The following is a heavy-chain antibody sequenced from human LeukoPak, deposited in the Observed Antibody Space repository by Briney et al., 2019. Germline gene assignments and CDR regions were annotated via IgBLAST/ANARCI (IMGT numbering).Heavy chain of an antibody. CDR1: GGTFSSYA. D-gene: IGHD6-19*01. J-gene: IGHJ4*02. V-gene: IGHV1-69*01. Sequence: GSSVNVSCKASGGTFSSYAISWVRQTPGQGLEWMGGIIPIFGTANYAQKFQGRVTITADESTSTAYMELSSLRSEDTAVYYCARGYSSGWYGPYYFDYWGQGTLVTVSS. CDR2: IIPIFGTA. CDR3: ARGYSSGWYGPYYFDY.